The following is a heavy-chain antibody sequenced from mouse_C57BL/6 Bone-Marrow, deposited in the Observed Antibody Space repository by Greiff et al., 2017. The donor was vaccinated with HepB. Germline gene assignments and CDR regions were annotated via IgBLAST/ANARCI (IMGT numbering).Heavy chain of an antibody. CDR2: IYPGSGST. CDR1: GYTFTSYW. Sequence: QVQLQQSGAELVKPGASVKMSCKASGYTFTSYWITWVKQRPGQGLEWIGDIYPGSGSTNYNEKFKSKATPTVDTSSRTAYMQLSSLTSEDSAVYYCARYGSDVWGTGTTVTVSS. D-gene: IGHD1-1*01. CDR3: ARYGSDV. J-gene: IGHJ1*03. V-gene: IGHV1-55*01.